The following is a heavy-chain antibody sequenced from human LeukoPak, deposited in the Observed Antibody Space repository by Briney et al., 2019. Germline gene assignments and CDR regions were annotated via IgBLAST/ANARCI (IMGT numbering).Heavy chain of an antibody. V-gene: IGHV3-23*01. CDR1: GFAFSTAW. Sequence: GGSLRLSCAASGFAFSTAWMTWVRQAPGKGLEWVSAISGSGGSTYYADSVKGRSTISRDNSKNTLYLQMNSLRAEDTAVYYCAKFGLAGSGRYHDAFDIWGQGTMVTVSS. D-gene: IGHD3-10*01. CDR3: AKFGLAGSGRYHDAFDI. J-gene: IGHJ3*02. CDR2: ISGSGGST.